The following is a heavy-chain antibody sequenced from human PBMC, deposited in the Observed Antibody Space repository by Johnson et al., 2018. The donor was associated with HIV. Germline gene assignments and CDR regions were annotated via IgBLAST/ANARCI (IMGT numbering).Heavy chain of an antibody. CDR2: INSDGTYT. J-gene: IGHJ3*02. Sequence: EVQLVESGGGLVQPGGSLRLSCAASGFTFSSYWMHWVRQAPGKGLVWISRINSDGTYTTYADSVEGRFTISRDNAKNTLYLQMNSLRAEDTAVYYCHNPSSWSPSGDFDIWGQGTMVTVSS. V-gene: IGHV3-74*02. CDR3: HNPSSWSPSGDFDI. D-gene: IGHD6-13*01. CDR1: GFTFSSYW.